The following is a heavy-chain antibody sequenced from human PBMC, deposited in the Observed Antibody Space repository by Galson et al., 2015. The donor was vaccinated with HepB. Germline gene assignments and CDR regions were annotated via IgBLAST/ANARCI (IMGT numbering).Heavy chain of an antibody. V-gene: IGHV3-30*18. CDR1: GFTFSNHG. Sequence: SLRLSCAASGFTFSNHGMHWVRQAPGKGLEWVAFISYDGSDQYYADSVKGRFTISRDNTKNTLYLQMNSLRAEDTAVYYCAKDLYYYGSGSYYKGTIHNGPLDYWGQGTLVTVSS. CDR2: ISYDGSDQ. D-gene: IGHD3-10*01. J-gene: IGHJ4*02. CDR3: AKDLYYYGSGSYYKGTIHNGPLDY.